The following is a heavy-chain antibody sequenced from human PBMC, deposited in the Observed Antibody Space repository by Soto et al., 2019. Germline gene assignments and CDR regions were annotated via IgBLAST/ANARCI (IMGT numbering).Heavy chain of an antibody. CDR2: IKPDGSEK. Sequence: PGGSLRLSCAASGFTFSTYWMSWVRQAPGKGLEWVANIKPDGSEKWYVDSVKGRFTISRDNAKNSLYLQMNSLRAEDTAMYYCARGDYHDTSGPFSDAFDVWGQGTMVTVSS. J-gene: IGHJ3*01. V-gene: IGHV3-7*04. D-gene: IGHD3-22*01. CDR3: ARGDYHDTSGPFSDAFDV. CDR1: GFTFSTYW.